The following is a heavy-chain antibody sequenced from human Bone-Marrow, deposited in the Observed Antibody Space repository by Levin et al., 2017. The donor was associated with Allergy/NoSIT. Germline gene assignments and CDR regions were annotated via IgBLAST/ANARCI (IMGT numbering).Heavy chain of an antibody. CDR1: GFTFRHYT. Sequence: GGSLRLSCAASGFTFRHYTMNWVRQAPGKGLEWVSCITSSGDGTYYADSVKGRFTISRDNAKNSLYLQLNRLRDEDTAMHYCARDPARGYYDSSGYSGDHWGQGTLVTVSS. J-gene: IGHJ4*02. D-gene: IGHD3-22*01. V-gene: IGHV3-48*02. CDR3: ARDPARGYYDSSGYSGDH. CDR2: ITSSGDGT.